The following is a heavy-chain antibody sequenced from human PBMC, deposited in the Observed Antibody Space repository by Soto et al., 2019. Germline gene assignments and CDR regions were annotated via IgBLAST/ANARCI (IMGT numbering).Heavy chain of an antibody. CDR1: GGSVSRGSYY. Sequence: QVQLQESGPGLVEPSETLSLTCTVSGGSVSRGSYYWSWIRQRTGKGLEGIGNLDYSGSSNYNPSLRSRVTISVDTFKNQCSLKLGSVTAADTAVYYCARGVEAWYHGRDYAGTDVWGQGTTVTVSS. V-gene: IGHV4-61*01. J-gene: IGHJ6*02. D-gene: IGHD6-13*01. CDR3: ARGVEAWYHGRDYAGTDV. CDR2: LDYSGSS.